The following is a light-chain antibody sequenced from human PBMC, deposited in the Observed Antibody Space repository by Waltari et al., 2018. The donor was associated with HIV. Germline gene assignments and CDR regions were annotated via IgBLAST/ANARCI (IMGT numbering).Light chain of an antibody. CDR2: DVN. J-gene: IGLJ3*02. CDR1: SDDLGGY. V-gene: IGLV2-14*03. Sequence: QSALTQPASVSGPPGQSITISCTGASDDLGGYVSWYQQYPGKAPKLLIYDVNKRPSGVSDRFSGSRFGNKASLIISGLQTDDEAAYFCSAYSTTSTFVVFGGGTKVTVL. CDR3: SAYSTTSTFVV.